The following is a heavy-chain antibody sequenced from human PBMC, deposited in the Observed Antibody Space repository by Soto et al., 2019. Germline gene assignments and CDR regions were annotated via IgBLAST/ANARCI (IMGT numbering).Heavy chain of an antibody. CDR1: GYTFTSYY. Sequence: ASVKVSCKASGYTFTSYYMHWVRQAPGQGLEWMGIINPSGGSTSYAQKFQGRVTMTRDTSTSTVYMELSSLRSEDTAVYYCARAVVPAAIGFFRYIDYWGQGTLVTVSS. CDR2: INPSGGST. CDR3: ARAVVPAAIGFFRYIDY. V-gene: IGHV1-46*01. J-gene: IGHJ4*02. D-gene: IGHD2-2*01.